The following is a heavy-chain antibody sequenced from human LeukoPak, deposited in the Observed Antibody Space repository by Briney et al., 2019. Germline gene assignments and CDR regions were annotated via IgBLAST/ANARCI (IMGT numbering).Heavy chain of an antibody. Sequence: GGSLRLSCAASGFIVSSNYMSWVRQAPGKGLEWVSVIYGGGNTYYADSVKGRFTISRDNSKNTLYLQMNSLRAEDTAVYYCARVKGGIAAAGNYFDYWGQGTLVTVSS. V-gene: IGHV3-66*01. CDR3: ARVKGGIAAAGNYFDY. CDR2: IYGGGNT. D-gene: IGHD6-13*01. J-gene: IGHJ4*02. CDR1: GFIVSSNY.